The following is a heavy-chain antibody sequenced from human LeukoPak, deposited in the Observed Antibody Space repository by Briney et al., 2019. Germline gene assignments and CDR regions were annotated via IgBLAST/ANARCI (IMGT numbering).Heavy chain of an antibody. CDR1: GYTFTGYY. Sequence: ASVKVSCKASGYTFTGYYMHWVRQAPGQGLEWMGWINPNSGGTNYAQKFQGWVTMTRDTSISTAYMELSRLRSDDTAVYYCARDLSSSWYRLGWFDPWGQGTLVTVSS. CDR2: INPNSGGT. V-gene: IGHV1-2*04. J-gene: IGHJ5*02. D-gene: IGHD6-13*01. CDR3: ARDLSSSWYRLGWFDP.